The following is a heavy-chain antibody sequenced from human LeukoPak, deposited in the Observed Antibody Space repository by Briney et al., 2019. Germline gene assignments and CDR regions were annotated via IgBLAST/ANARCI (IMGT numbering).Heavy chain of an antibody. CDR2: ISGSGSYI. Sequence: GGSLRLSCAASGFTFTTYSVNWVRQAPGKGLEWVSSISGSGSYIYYADSVKGRFAIPGDNAKNSLYLRMSSLRAEDTAVYYCARGYHFDPSGHNYGFYIDSWGQGTLVTVSS. J-gene: IGHJ4*02. D-gene: IGHD3-22*01. CDR3: ARGYHFDPSGHNYGFYIDS. CDR1: GFTFTTYS. V-gene: IGHV3-21*01.